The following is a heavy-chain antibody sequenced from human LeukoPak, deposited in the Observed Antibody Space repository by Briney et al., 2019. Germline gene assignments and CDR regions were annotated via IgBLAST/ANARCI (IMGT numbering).Heavy chain of an antibody. CDR3: ARSAGWAAAEYYFDY. CDR2: IYYSGST. J-gene: IGHJ4*02. Sequence: PSETLSLTCTVSGGSISSYYWSWIRQPPGKGLEWIGYIYYSGSTSYNPSLESRVTISLDTSNNQFSLKLSSVTAADTAVYYCARSAGWAAAEYYFDYWGQGTLVTVSS. D-gene: IGHD6-13*01. V-gene: IGHV4-59*08. CDR1: GGSISSYY.